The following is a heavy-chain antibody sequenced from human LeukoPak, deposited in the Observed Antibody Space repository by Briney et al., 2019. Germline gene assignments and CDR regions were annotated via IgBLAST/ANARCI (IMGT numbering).Heavy chain of an antibody. CDR1: GYSFTSGHY. CDR2: IYHTGSA. Sequence: PSETLSLTCSVSGYSFTSGHYWGWIRQPPGKGLEWIANIYHTGSAHYNPSLKSRVTISVDTSKNQFSLKLSSVTAADTAVYYCARGPRGIAARPSWFDPWGQGTLVTVSS. D-gene: IGHD6-6*01. V-gene: IGHV4-38-2*02. J-gene: IGHJ5*02. CDR3: ARGPRGIAARPSWFDP.